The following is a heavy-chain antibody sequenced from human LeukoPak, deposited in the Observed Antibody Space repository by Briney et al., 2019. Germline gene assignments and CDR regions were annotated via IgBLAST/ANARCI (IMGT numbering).Heavy chain of an antibody. D-gene: IGHD3-22*01. Sequence: SETLSLTCTVSGGSISSGGYYWSWIRQPPGKGLEWIGYIYHSGSTYYNPSLKSRVTISVDRSKNQFSLKLSSVTAADTAVYYCARGGYYDSSSLNWFDPWGQGTLVTVSS. CDR2: IYHSGST. CDR1: GGSISSGGYY. CDR3: ARGGYYDSSSLNWFDP. J-gene: IGHJ5*02. V-gene: IGHV4-30-2*01.